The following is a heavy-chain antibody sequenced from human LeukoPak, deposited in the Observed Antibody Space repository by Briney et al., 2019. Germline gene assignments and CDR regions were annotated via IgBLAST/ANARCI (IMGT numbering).Heavy chain of an antibody. CDR1: GFTFSTYW. CDR2: INTDGSNT. J-gene: IGHJ3*02. D-gene: IGHD2-2*01. Sequence: GGSLRLSCAASGFTFSTYWMHWVRQAPGKGLVWVSRINTDGSNTNYADSVKGRSTISRDNAENTLYLQMNSLRAEDTAVYYCARAEDCSSTSCPRAFDIWGQGTMVTVSS. V-gene: IGHV3-74*01. CDR3: ARAEDCSSTSCPRAFDI.